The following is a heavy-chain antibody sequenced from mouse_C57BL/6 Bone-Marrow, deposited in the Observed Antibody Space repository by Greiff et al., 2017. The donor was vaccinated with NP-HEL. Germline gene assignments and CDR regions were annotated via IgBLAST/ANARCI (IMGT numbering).Heavy chain of an antibody. CDR2: ISNGGGST. CDR3: ARQGGSSYYYAMDY. CDR1: GFTFSDYY. Sequence: VQLKESGGGLVQPGGSLKLSCAASGFTFSDYYMYWVRQTPEKRLEWVAYISNGGGSTYYPDTVKGRFTISRDNAKNTLYLQMSRLKSEDTAMYYCARQGGSSYYYAMDYWGQGTSVTVSS. D-gene: IGHD1-1*01. J-gene: IGHJ4*01. V-gene: IGHV5-12*01.